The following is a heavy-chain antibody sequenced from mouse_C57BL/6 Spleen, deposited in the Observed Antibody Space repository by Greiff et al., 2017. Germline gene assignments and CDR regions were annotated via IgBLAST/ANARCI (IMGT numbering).Heavy chain of an antibody. Sequence: VQLQQPGAELVKPGASVKMSCKASGYTFTSYWITWVKQRPGQGLEWIGDIYPGSGSTNYNEKFESKATLTLDTSSSTAYMQLSSLTSEDSAVYFCARGSTVAPFAYWGQGTLVTVSA. V-gene: IGHV1-55*01. CDR3: ARGSTVAPFAY. J-gene: IGHJ3*01. CDR2: IYPGSGST. CDR1: GYTFTSYW. D-gene: IGHD1-1*01.